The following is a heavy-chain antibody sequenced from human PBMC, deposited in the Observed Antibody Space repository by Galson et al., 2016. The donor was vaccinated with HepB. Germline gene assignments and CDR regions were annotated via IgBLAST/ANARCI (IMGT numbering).Heavy chain of an antibody. D-gene: IGHD6-19*01. Sequence: SLRLSCAPSGLTFEDFSMHWVRQVPGKGLEWVSCINWNGDSTYYADSVKGRFTISRDNKKNSLYLQMNSLRTEDTALYYCAKGVALWYSSGWGERYFQHWGQGTLVTVSS. CDR2: INWNGDST. J-gene: IGHJ1*01. CDR3: AKGVALWYSSGWGERYFQH. V-gene: IGHV3-43*01. CDR1: GLTFEDFS.